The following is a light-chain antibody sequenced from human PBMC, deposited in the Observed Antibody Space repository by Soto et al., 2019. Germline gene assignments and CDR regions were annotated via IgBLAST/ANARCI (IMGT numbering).Light chain of an antibody. CDR2: AAS. CDR3: LQSFTSPYT. V-gene: IGKV1-6*01. CDR1: QGIRSD. Sequence: AIHMTQSPSSLSTSVGDRVTITCRASQGIRSDVAWYQQKPGKAPKLLIYAASSLQSGVPSRFSGSGSGTDFTLTISSLQPEDFATYYCLQSFTSPYTFGQGTNLEIK. J-gene: IGKJ2*01.